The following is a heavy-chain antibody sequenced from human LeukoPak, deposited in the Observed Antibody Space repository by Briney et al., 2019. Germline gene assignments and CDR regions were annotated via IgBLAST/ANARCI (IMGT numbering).Heavy chain of an antibody. D-gene: IGHD5-12*01. CDR2: IYYSGST. V-gene: IGHV4-59*08. CDR1: GGSISSYY. J-gene: IGHJ4*02. Sequence: SETLSLTCTVSGGSISSYYWSWIRQPPGKGLGWIGYIYYSGSTTYNPSLKSRVTISVDTSKNQFSLKLSSVTAADTAVYYCARQPGRVLGYSGYDYYFDYWGQGTLVTVSS. CDR3: ARQPGRVLGYSGYDYYFDY.